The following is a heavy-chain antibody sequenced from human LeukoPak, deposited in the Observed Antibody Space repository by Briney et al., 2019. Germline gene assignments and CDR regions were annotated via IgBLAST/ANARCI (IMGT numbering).Heavy chain of an antibody. D-gene: IGHD4-17*01. Sequence: PGGSLRLSCAASGFTFSSYSMNWVRQAPGKGLEWVSSISSGSSYIYYADSVKGRFTISRDNAKNSLYLQMNSLRAEDTAVYYCARESDGDYGYYYYGMDVWGQGTTVTVSS. CDR2: ISSGSSYI. J-gene: IGHJ6*02. V-gene: IGHV3-21*01. CDR3: ARESDGDYGYYYYGMDV. CDR1: GFTFSSYS.